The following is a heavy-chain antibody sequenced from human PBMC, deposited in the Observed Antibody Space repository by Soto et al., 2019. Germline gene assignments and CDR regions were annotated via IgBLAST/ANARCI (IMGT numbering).Heavy chain of an antibody. D-gene: IGHD6-19*01. Sequence: SETLSLTCAVYGGSFSGYYWSWIRQPPGKGLEWLGEINHSGITDYNPSLKSRITISIDTSKKQFSLKLNSVTAADTAVYYCAIGPRMWLAGGGYWGQGTQVTVSS. V-gene: IGHV4-34*01. CDR1: GGSFSGYY. J-gene: IGHJ4*02. CDR2: INHSGIT. CDR3: AIGPRMWLAGGGY.